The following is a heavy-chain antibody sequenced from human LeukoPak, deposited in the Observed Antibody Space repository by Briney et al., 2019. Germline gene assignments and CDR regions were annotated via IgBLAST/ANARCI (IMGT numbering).Heavy chain of an antibody. CDR3: AKGGAVSSKSITMIRGTRRYYYYMDV. J-gene: IGHJ6*03. CDR2: LSDSGGST. V-gene: IGHV3-23*01. CDR1: GFTFSSCG. Sequence: GGSLRLSCAASGFTFSSCGMSWVRQAPGKGLEWVSALSDSGGSTFYADSVKGRFTISRDNSKNTLYLQINRLRAEDTAVYYCAKGGAVSSKSITMIRGTRRYYYYMDVWGKGTTVTISS. D-gene: IGHD3-10*01.